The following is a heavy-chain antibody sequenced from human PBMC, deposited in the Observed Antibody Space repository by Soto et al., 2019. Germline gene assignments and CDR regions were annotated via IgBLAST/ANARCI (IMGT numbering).Heavy chain of an antibody. CDR2: ISFDASIK. J-gene: IGHJ4*02. Sequence: QVQLVESGGGVAQPGRSLRLPCTASGFTFSSYGMHWVRQAPGKGLEWVALISFDASIKYYADSVKGRISISRDNSKNTLYLQMNSLSAEDTAVYYCAKSYHYESSGYFSVSPIDHWGQGTLVTVSS. D-gene: IGHD3-22*01. CDR1: GFTFSSYG. CDR3: AKSYHYESSGYFSVSPIDH. V-gene: IGHV3-30*18.